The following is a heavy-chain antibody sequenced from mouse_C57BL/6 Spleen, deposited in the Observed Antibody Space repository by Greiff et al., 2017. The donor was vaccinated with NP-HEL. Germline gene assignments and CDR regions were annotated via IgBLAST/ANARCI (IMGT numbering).Heavy chain of an antibody. CDR1: GYSFTSYY. J-gene: IGHJ3*01. Sequence: VQVVESGPELVKPGASVKISCKASGYSFTSYYIHWVKQRPGQGLEWIGWIYPGSGNTKYNEKFKGKATLTADTSSSTAYMQLSSLTSEDSAVYYCARFGTTAPYWGQGTLVTVSA. D-gene: IGHD1-2*01. CDR3: ARFGTTAPY. V-gene: IGHV1-66*01. CDR2: IYPGSGNT.